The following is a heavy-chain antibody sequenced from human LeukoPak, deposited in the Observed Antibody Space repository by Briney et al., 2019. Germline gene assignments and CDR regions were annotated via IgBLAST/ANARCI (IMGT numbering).Heavy chain of an antibody. CDR2: INSDARST. J-gene: IGHJ6*02. D-gene: IGHD5-24*01. CDR1: GFTFSGYW. V-gene: IGHV3-74*01. CDR3: ARGNHNYGDYYGLDV. Sequence: GGSLRLSCAASGFTFSGYWMHWVRQAPGRGLVWVSRINSDARSTSYADSAKGRLTISRDNAKNSLYLQMSSLRAEDTAVYYRARGNHNYGDYYGLDVWGQGTTVTVSS.